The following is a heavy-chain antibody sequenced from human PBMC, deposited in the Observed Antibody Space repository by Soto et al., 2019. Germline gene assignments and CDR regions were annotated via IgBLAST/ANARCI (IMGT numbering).Heavy chain of an antibody. V-gene: IGHV3-23*01. Sequence: GGSLRLSCAASGCTFISYAMSWVRQAPGKGLEWVSGISGGGSSTCYADSVKGRFTISRDNAKNTLYLQMNSLRAEDTAVYYCARDSGYDILTGSPGYAFDIWGQGTMVTVSS. CDR2: ISGGGSST. CDR1: GCTFISYA. CDR3: ARDSGYDILTGSPGYAFDI. J-gene: IGHJ3*02. D-gene: IGHD3-9*01.